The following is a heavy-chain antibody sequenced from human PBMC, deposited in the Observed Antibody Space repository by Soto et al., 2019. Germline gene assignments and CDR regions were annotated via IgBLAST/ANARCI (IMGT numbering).Heavy chain of an antibody. CDR1: GFTFSSYD. J-gene: IGHJ4*02. D-gene: IGHD3-16*01. CDR2: LSGSGGST. V-gene: IGHV3-23*01. Sequence: EVQVLESGGDLVQPGGSLRLSCAASGFTFSSYDMSWVRQAPGKGLEWVSGLSGSGGSTYYADSVRGRFTISRDNSKNMLYLQMTSRRSEATAVYYCAKGWGEYLGQGSLVSVSS. CDR3: AKGWGEY.